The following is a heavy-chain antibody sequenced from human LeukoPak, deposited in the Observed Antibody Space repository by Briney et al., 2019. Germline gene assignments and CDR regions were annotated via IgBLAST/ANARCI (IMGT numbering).Heavy chain of an antibody. D-gene: IGHD6-19*01. CDR1: GSRFTSYW. CDR2: IYPGDSDT. V-gene: IGHV5-51*01. Sequence: GAPLKISCKGSGSRFTSYWIGWVRQMPGKGLEWMGIIYPGDSDTRYSPSFQGQVTISADKSITTAYLQWSSLRASDTAMYYCARLGVAVAGTKYFQHWGQGTLVTVSS. J-gene: IGHJ1*01. CDR3: ARLGVAVAGTKYFQH.